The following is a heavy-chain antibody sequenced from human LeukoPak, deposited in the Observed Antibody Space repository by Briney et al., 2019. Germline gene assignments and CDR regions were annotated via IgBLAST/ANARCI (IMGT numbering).Heavy chain of an antibody. J-gene: IGHJ4*02. V-gene: IGHV1-2*02. CDR2: INPNSGGT. CDR3: ARDPRPEYYLDY. Sequence: ASVKVSCKASGGTFSSYTIRWVRQAPGQGLEWMGWINPNSGGTNYAPKFQGRVTMTWDTSINTAYMELSRLTSDDTAVYYCARDPRPEYYLDYWGQGTLVTVSS. CDR1: GGTFSSYT.